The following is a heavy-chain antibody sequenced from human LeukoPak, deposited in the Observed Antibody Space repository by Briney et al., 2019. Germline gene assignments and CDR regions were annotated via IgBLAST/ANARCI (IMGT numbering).Heavy chain of an antibody. D-gene: IGHD3-22*01. V-gene: IGHV3-7*03. J-gene: IGHJ6*02. CDR3: AKSQDSSGYAYGYYYYYGMDV. CDR1: GFTFSSYW. CDR2: IKQDGSEK. Sequence: GGSLRLSCAASGFTFSSYWMSWVRQAPGKGLEWVANIKQDGSEKYYVDSVKGRFTISRDNAKNSLYLQMNSLRAEDTAVYYCAKSQDSSGYAYGYYYYYGMDVWGQGTTVTVSS.